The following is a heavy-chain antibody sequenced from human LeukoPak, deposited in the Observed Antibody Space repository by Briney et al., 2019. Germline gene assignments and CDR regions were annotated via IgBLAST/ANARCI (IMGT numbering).Heavy chain of an antibody. Sequence: ASVKVSCKASGYTFTSYYMHWVRQAPGQGLEWMGIINPSGGSTSYAQKFQGRVTMTRDTSTSTVYMELSSLRSEDTAVYYCARDQGDIVVVPAADPYYFDYWGQGTLDTVSS. D-gene: IGHD2-2*01. CDR3: ARDQGDIVVVPAADPYYFDY. V-gene: IGHV1-46*01. CDR1: GYTFTSYY. CDR2: INPSGGST. J-gene: IGHJ4*02.